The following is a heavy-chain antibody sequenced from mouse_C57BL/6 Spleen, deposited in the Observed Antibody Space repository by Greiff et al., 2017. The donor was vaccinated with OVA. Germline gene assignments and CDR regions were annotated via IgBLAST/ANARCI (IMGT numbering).Heavy chain of an antibody. D-gene: IGHD2-1*01. CDR2: IDPSDSYT. V-gene: IGHV1-50*01. CDR3: ARRDYGNYWYFDV. Sequence: VQLQQPGAELVKPGASVKLSCKASGYTFTSYWMQWVKQRPGQGLEWIGEIDPSDSYTNYNQKFKGKATLTVDTSSSTAYMQLSSLTSEDSAVYYCARRDYGNYWYFDVWGTGTTVTVSS. CDR1: GYTFTSYW. J-gene: IGHJ1*03.